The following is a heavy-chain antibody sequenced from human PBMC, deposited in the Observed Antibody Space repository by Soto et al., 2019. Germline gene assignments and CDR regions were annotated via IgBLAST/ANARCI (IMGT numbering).Heavy chain of an antibody. D-gene: IGHD6-19*01. Sequence: GGSLRLSCAASGFTFSSYAMSWVRQAPGKGLEWVSAISGSGGSTYYADSVKGRFTISRDNSKNTLYLQMNSLRAEDTAVYYCAKRNSGWSAAAPRYYFDYWGQGISVTVSS. CDR3: AKRNSGWSAAAPRYYFDY. V-gene: IGHV3-23*01. J-gene: IGHJ4*02. CDR1: GFTFSSYA. CDR2: ISGSGGST.